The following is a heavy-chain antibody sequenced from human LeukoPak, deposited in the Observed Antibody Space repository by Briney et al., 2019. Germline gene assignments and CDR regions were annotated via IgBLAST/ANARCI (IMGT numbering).Heavy chain of an antibody. CDR3: ARDHSSGWYYGNFYYYYMDV. CDR1: GFPLRNYA. V-gene: IGHV3-23*01. D-gene: IGHD6-19*01. CDR2: INGSGGST. J-gene: IGHJ6*03. Sequence: GGSLRLSCAASGFPLRNYAMSWVRQAPGKGLEWVSDINGSGGSTYYADSVKGRFTISRDNSKNTLYLQMNSLRAEDTAVYYCARDHSSGWYYGNFYYYYMDVWGKGTTVTISS.